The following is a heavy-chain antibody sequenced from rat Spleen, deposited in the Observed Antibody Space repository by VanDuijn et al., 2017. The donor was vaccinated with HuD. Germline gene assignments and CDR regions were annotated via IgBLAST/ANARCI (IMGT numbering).Heavy chain of an antibody. CDR1: GFTFNNYW. V-gene: IGHV5-31*01. Sequence: EVQLVESGGGLVQPGRSLKLSCVASGFTFNNYWMTWLRQAPGKGLEWIASITNIGGNTYYSDSVRGRFSISRDNGKSTLYLEMNSLRSEDTATYYCVRAPLGYFDYWGQGVMVTVSS. CDR2: ITNIGGNT. J-gene: IGHJ2*01. CDR3: VRAPLGYFDY.